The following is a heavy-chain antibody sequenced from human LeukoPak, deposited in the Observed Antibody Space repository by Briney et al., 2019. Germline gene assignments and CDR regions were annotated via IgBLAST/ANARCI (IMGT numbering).Heavy chain of an antibody. CDR1: GFTFISYS. Sequence: PGGSLRLSCAASGFTFISYSMNWVRQAPGKGLEWVSYISSSSSTIYYADSVKGRFTISIDNAKSSLYLQMNSLRAEDTAVYYCARDSITIFGVVTNWGQGTLVTVSS. V-gene: IGHV3-48*01. J-gene: IGHJ4*02. D-gene: IGHD3-3*01. CDR2: ISSSSSTI. CDR3: ARDSITIFGVVTN.